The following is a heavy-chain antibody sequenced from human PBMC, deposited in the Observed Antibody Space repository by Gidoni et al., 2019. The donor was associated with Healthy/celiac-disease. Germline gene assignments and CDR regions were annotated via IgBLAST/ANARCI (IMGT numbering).Heavy chain of an antibody. J-gene: IGHJ3*02. V-gene: IGHV3-48*03. D-gene: IGHD6-19*01. Sequence: EVQLVESGGGLVQPGGSLRLSCAASGFTFSSYEMNWVRQAPGKGLEWVSYISSSGSTIYYADSVKGRFTISRDNAKNSLYLQMNSLRAEDTAVYYCALAALDAFDIWGQGTMVTVSS. CDR2: ISSSGSTI. CDR1: GFTFSSYE. CDR3: ALAALDAFDI.